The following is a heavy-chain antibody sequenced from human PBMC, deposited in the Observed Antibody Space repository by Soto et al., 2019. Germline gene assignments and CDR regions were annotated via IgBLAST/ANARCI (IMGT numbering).Heavy chain of an antibody. D-gene: IGHD2-21*02. CDR3: AIGRMHFDRGGYSGSRWFDL. J-gene: IGHJ5*02. Sequence: QVQLVQSGAEVKKPGSSVKVACKASGGTFNNNGVTWVRQAPGQGLEWMGGLIPIFGTASYARTFQGRVRMFADESTSTAYLLPMSLRSEDTAVYYCAIGRMHFDRGGYSGSRWFDLWGQGTLVTVSS. V-gene: IGHV1-69*01. CDR1: GGTFNNNG. CDR2: LIPIFGTA.